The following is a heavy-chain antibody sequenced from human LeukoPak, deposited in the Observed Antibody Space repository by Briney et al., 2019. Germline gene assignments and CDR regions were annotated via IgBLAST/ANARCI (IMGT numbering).Heavy chain of an antibody. D-gene: IGHD5-24*01. CDR3: ASKGDGYNPAAFDI. CDR1: GGSISSSSYY. CDR2: IYYSGST. Sequence: SETLSLTCTVSGGSISSSSYYWGWIRQPPGKGLEWIGSIYYSGSTYYNPSLKSRVTISVDTSKNQFSLKLSSVTAADTAVYYCASKGDGYNPAAFDICGQGTMVTVSS. V-gene: IGHV4-39*01. J-gene: IGHJ3*02.